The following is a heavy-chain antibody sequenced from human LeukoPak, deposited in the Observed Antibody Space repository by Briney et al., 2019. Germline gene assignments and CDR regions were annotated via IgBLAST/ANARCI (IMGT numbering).Heavy chain of an antibody. CDR2: IRGSGGGT. J-gene: IGHJ4*02. CDR1: GFTFSNYG. V-gene: IGHV3-23*01. Sequence: GGFLRLSCAAPGFTFSNYGMSWVRQAPGKGLEWVSVIRGSGGGTYYADSVKGRFTISRDNSKNTVYLQMNSLRAEDTAVYYCVKARMPHCGTDCLESWGQGTLVTVSS. D-gene: IGHD2-21*02. CDR3: VKARMPHCGTDCLES.